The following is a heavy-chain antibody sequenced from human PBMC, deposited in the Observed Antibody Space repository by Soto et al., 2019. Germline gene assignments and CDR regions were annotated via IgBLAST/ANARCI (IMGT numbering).Heavy chain of an antibody. V-gene: IGHV3-21*01. CDR3: ARDDYDSSGPLAFDI. J-gene: IGHJ3*02. D-gene: IGHD3-22*01. CDR2: ISSSSSYI. CDR1: GFTFSSYI. Sequence: GGSLRLSCAASGFTFSSYIMNWVRQSPGKGLEWVSSISSSSSYIYYADSVKGRFTISRDNAKNSLYLQMNSLRAEDTAVYYCARDDYDSSGPLAFDIWGQGTMVTVSS.